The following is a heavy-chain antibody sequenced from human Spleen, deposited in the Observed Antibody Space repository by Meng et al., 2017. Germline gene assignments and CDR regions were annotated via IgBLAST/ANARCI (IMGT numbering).Heavy chain of an antibody. CDR1: GFTFYNAC. CDR3: AHIAGYWCFDP. J-gene: IGHJ5*02. CDR2: ITSNPDGWTT. D-gene: IGHD2-15*01. V-gene: IGHV3-15*02. Sequence: HVEESGGALLKPGGSLRLTCAASGFTFYNACMTWVRQAPGKGLEWVGRITSNPDGWTTDYAAPVKGRFTISRDDSKNTLYLEMNSLTTDDTAVYYCAHIAGYWCFDPCGHGTLVTVSS.